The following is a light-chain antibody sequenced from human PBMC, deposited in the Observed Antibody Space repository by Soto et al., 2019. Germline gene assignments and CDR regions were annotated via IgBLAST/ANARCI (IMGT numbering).Light chain of an antibody. V-gene: IGKV1-39*01. CDR3: QQSYDTPYT. CDR2: AAS. CDR1: ETIFKY. Sequence: DIQMTQSPSSLSASIGDRVTVTCRAGETIFKYLNWYQHQPGKAPKLLIYAASNLQSGVPARFSGSGSGTDFTLTISSLQPEDFATYYCQQSYDTPYTFGQGAKLEIK. J-gene: IGKJ2*01.